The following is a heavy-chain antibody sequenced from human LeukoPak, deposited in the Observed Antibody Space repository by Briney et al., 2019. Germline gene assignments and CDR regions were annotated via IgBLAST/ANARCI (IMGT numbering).Heavy chain of an antibody. CDR1: GVSISSSNSY. J-gene: IGHJ4*02. D-gene: IGHD3/OR15-3a*01. V-gene: IGHV4-39*01. Sequence: SETLSLTCTASGVSISSSNSYWGWIRQPPGKGLEWIGSNSGNTYYNASLKSQVSISIDTSKNRFSLKLTSVTAADTAVYYCARQTGSGLFILPGGQGTLVTVSS. CDR3: ARQTGSGLFILP. CDR2: NSGNT.